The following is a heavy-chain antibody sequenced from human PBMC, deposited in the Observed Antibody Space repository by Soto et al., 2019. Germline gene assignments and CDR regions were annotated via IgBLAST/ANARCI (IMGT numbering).Heavy chain of an antibody. CDR2: IWNDGTKE. D-gene: IGHD6-25*01. Sequence: VQLVESGGGVVQPGRSLRLSCAASGFVYSTYAMHWVRLSPGKGLEWVALIWNDGTKEYYVDSVKGRFTISRDNSQNTLPLQMVSVIAEAPAVYFCGRGIPAKSSGPWLSWHFELWGRGTKVSVSS. V-gene: IGHV3-33*01. J-gene: IGHJ2*01. CDR3: GRGIPAKSSGPWLSWHFEL. CDR1: GFVYSTYA.